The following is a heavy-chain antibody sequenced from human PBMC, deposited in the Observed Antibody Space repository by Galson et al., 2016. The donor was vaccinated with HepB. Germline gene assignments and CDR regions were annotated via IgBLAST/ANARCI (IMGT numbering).Heavy chain of an antibody. CDR1: GFSVSCYY. Sequence: SLRLSCAASGFSVSCYYMSWVRQAPGKRLECVATIKQDGSEQYYVDSVKGRFTISRDNSKKSLYLQMNSLRAEDTAVYYCARKLYYYDSCDFGWCDPWGRTTLVTVS. CDR3: ARKLYYYDSCDFGWCDP. D-gene: IGHD3-22*01. J-gene: IGHJ5*02. CDR2: IKQDGSEQ. V-gene: IGHV3-7*04.